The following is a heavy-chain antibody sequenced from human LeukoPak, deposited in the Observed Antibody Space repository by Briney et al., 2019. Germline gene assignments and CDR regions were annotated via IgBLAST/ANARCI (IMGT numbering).Heavy chain of an antibody. D-gene: IGHD6-19*01. Sequence: GGSLRLSCSPSGFTFSSYAMHCVRQAPGKGLQYVSAINNNGGSTYYADSVKGRFTISRDNSKNTLYLQMSSLRSEDTAVYYCVNPNLPVAGTRYFDYWGQGTLVTVSS. J-gene: IGHJ4*02. V-gene: IGHV3-64D*06. CDR2: INNNGGST. CDR3: VNPNLPVAGTRYFDY. CDR1: GFTFSSYA.